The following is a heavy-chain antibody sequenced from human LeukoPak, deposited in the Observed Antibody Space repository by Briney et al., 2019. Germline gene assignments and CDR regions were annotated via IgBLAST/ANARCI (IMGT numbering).Heavy chain of an antibody. Sequence: GGSLRLSCAASGFTVTSNYMSWVRQAPGKGLEWVSSISSSSSYIYYADSVKGRFTISRDNAKNSLYLQMNSLRAEDTAVYYCARVTYCSGGSCSRRTYYYYYGMDVWGQGTTVTVSS. D-gene: IGHD2-15*01. CDR2: ISSSSSYI. CDR3: ARVTYCSGGSCSRRTYYYYYGMDV. J-gene: IGHJ6*02. V-gene: IGHV3-21*01. CDR1: GFTVTSNY.